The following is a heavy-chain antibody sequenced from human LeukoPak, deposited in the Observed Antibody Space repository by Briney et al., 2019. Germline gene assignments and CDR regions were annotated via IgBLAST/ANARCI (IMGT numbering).Heavy chain of an antibody. CDR1: GGSFSGYY. CDR3: ARPPLDIPGSDQTRTQNWFDP. J-gene: IGHJ5*02. Sequence: PSETLSLTCAVYGGSFSGYYWSWIRQPPGKGLEWIGEINHSGSTNYNPSLKSRVTISVDTSKNQFSLKLSSVTAADTAVYYCARPPLDIPGSDQTRTQNWFDPWGQGTLVTVSS. D-gene: IGHD1-14*01. CDR2: INHSGST. V-gene: IGHV4-34*01.